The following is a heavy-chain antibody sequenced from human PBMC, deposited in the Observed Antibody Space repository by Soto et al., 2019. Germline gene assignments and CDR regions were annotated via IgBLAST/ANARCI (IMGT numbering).Heavy chain of an antibody. Sequence: GGSLRRSCAASGFTFSMYWMHWVRQVPGKGPEWVSRINDDGISTNYAASVKGRFTISRDNAKNTLYLQMNALRVEDTAFYYCTRGPRSTSTGTGAFWGQGTLVTVSS. CDR3: TRGPRSTSTGTGAF. CDR2: INDDGIST. J-gene: IGHJ4*02. V-gene: IGHV3-74*01. D-gene: IGHD1-1*01. CDR1: GFTFSMYW.